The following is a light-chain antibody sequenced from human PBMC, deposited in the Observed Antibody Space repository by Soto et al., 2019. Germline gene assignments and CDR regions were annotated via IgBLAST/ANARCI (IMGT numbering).Light chain of an antibody. CDR1: QGISNY. V-gene: IGKV1-27*01. J-gene: IGKJ3*01. CDR3: QKYNSAPLFT. Sequence: DIQMTQSPSSLSASVGDRVTITCRASQGISNYLAWYQQKPGKVPKLLIYAASTLQSGVPARFSGSGSGTDFTLTISSLQPEDVATYYCQKYNSAPLFTFGPGTKVDIK. CDR2: AAS.